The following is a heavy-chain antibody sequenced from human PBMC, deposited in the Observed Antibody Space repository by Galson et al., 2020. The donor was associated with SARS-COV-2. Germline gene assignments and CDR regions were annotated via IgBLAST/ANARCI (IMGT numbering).Heavy chain of an antibody. CDR3: ARAASGSYYNAFDP. Sequence: GGSLRLSCGASGFTFTIFTFHWVRQAPGKGLEWVAVTSYDGTSHYYTDSVKGRFTISRDNSKNMLFLQMNSLRVEDTAVYYCARAASGSYYNAFDPWGQGTMVTVSS. CDR1: GFTFTIFT. CDR2: TSYDGTSH. D-gene: IGHD1-26*01. V-gene: IGHV3-30-3*01. J-gene: IGHJ5*02.